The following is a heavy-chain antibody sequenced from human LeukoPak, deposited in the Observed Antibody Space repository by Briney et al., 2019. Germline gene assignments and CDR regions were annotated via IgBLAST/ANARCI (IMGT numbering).Heavy chain of an antibody. Sequence: RQAPGKGLEWVSTIRGSGGGTYYADSVKGRFTISRDNSKYTLYLQMNSLRDEDTALYYGTHTSTPVVRNLDYWGQGTLVTVSS. J-gene: IGHJ4*02. V-gene: IGHV3-23*01. D-gene: IGHD3-10*02. CDR3: THTSTPVVRNLDY. CDR2: IRGSGGGT.